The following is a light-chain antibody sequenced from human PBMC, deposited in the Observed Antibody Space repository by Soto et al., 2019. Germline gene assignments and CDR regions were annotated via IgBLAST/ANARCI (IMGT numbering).Light chain of an antibody. Sequence: EIGLTQSAATLSLSPGERATLSFRASQIVSSYLALHQQKPGQAPRLLMYDASNRATGIPARFSGSGSGTDFTLTISSLEPEDFAVYYCQQRSNWPPEFGPGTKVDIK. CDR3: QQRSNWPPE. CDR1: QIVSSY. J-gene: IGKJ3*01. V-gene: IGKV3-11*01. CDR2: DAS.